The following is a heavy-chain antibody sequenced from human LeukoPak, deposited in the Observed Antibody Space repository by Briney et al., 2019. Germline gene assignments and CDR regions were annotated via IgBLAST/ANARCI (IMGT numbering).Heavy chain of an antibody. V-gene: IGHV4-39*01. CDR1: GGSITSRSYY. J-gene: IGHJ4*02. D-gene: IGHD2-8*01. CDR2: VYYTGST. CDR3: EVSGGSTNGIYFDY. Sequence: SETLSLTCTVSGGSITSRSYYWGWIRQPPGKGLEWIGSVYYTGSTYYNPSLKSRVTISVDTSKNQFSLKLSSVTAADTAVYYCEVSGGSTNGIYFDYWGQGTLVTVSS.